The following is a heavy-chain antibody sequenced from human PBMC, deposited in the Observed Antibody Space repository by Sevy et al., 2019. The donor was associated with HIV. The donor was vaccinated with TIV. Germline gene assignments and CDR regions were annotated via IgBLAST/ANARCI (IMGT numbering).Heavy chain of an antibody. V-gene: IGHV5-51*01. CDR2: IYPGDSDT. D-gene: IGHD1-26*01. CDR1: GYSFTSYW. J-gene: IGHJ6*03. Sequence: GESLKISCKGSGYSFTSYWIGWVRQMPGKGLEWMGIIYPGDSDTRYSPSFQGQVTISADKSISTAYLQWSSLKASDTAIYHCARHGGGSYPETKRYYYYYYMDVWGKGTTVTVSS. CDR3: ARHGGGSYPETKRYYYYYYMDV.